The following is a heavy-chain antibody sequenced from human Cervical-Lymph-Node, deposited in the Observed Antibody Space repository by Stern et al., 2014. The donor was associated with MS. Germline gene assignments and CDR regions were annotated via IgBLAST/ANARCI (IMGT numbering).Heavy chain of an antibody. J-gene: IGHJ3*02. CDR1: GGSTSSHY. D-gene: IGHD5-12*01. CDR2: IYYSGST. V-gene: IGHV4-59*11. CDR3: ARGGAYSGYGDDAFDI. Sequence: QVQLQESGPGLVKPSETLSLTCTVSGGSTSSHYWSWIRQPPGKGLECIGYIYYSGSTNYNPSHKSRVTISLDTSKNQFSLELSSATAADTAMYYCARGGAYSGYGDDAFDIWGQGTMVTVSS.